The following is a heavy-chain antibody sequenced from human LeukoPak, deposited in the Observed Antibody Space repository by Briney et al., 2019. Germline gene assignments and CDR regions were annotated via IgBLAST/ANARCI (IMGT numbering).Heavy chain of an antibody. CDR3: AREQQLDYYYYMDV. CDR1: GFTVSSNY. V-gene: IGHV3-53*01. Sequence: GGSLRLSCAASGFTVSSNYMSWVRQAPGKGLEWVPVIYSGGSTYYADSVKGRFTISRDNSKNTLYLQMNSLRAEDTAVYYYAREQQLDYYYYMDVWGKGTTVTVSS. D-gene: IGHD6-13*01. CDR2: IYSGGST. J-gene: IGHJ6*03.